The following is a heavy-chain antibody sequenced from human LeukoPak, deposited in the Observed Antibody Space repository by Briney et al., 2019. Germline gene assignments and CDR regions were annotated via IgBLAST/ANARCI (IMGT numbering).Heavy chain of an antibody. V-gene: IGHV3-23*01. CDR2: ISGSGGST. J-gene: IGHJ4*02. CDR3: AKDLGYSSGWYY. Sequence: PGGSLRLSCAASGFTYSSYAMSWVRQAPGKGLGWVSAISGSGGSTYYADSVKGRFTISRDNSKNTLYLQMNSLRAEDTAVYYCAKDLGYSSGWYYWGQGTLVTVSS. D-gene: IGHD6-19*01. CDR1: GFTYSSYA.